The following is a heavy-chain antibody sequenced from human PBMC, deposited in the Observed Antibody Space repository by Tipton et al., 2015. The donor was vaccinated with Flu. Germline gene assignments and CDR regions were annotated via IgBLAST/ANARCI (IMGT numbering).Heavy chain of an antibody. D-gene: IGHD6-13*01. Sequence: SLRLSCAASGFTFSSYGMHWVRQAPGKGLEWVAVIWYDGSNKYYADSVKGRFTISRDNSKNTLYLQMNSLRAEDTAVYYCARCPESAAGFYYFDYWGQGTLVTVSS. CDR2: IWYDGSNK. CDR3: ARCPESAAGFYYFDY. CDR1: GFTFSSYG. J-gene: IGHJ4*02. V-gene: IGHV3-33*08.